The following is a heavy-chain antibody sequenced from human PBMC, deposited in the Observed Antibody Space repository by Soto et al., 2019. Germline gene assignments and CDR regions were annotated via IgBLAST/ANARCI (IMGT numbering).Heavy chain of an antibody. CDR1: GDSVSSSRYY. CDR2: IYYSGST. V-gene: IGHV4-39*01. D-gene: IGHD2-15*01. J-gene: IGHJ5*02. Sequence: SETLSLTCTLSGDSVSSSRYYWGWIRQPPGKGLEWIGSIYYSGSTYYNPSLKSRVTISVDTSKNQFSLKLSSVTAADTAVYYCARQMVAATDWFDPWGQGTLVTVSS. CDR3: ARQMVAATDWFDP.